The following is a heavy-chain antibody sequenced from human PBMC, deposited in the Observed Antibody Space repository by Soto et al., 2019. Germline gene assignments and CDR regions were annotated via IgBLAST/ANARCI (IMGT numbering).Heavy chain of an antibody. D-gene: IGHD4-17*01. J-gene: IGHJ1*01. V-gene: IGHV3-23*01. CDR2: TTGSGANK. CDR3: AKDGDFGEDGPAEYFEH. Sequence: EVNLLESGGGVVQPGASLRISCVGSGFTFKNYAMTWVRQAPGKGLEWVSGTTGSGANKHYADSVRGRFTISRDNSKKTLYLEMKSLRVEDTAVYYCAKDGDFGEDGPAEYFEHWGQGTLVTVSS. CDR1: GFTFKNYA.